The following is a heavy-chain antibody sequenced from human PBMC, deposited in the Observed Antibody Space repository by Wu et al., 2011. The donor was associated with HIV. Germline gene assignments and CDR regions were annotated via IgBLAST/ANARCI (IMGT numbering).Heavy chain of an antibody. D-gene: IGHD2-2*01. V-gene: IGHV1-8*01. CDR2: IIPINGGT. J-gene: IGHJ4*02. Sequence: QVQLVQSGAEVKKPGSSVKVSCKASVDTFSNYAINWVRQAPGQGLEWMGGIIPINGGTDYAQKFQGRVTMTRNTSISTAYMELSSLRSEDTAVYYCARGAYCSSTSCYLYDYWGQGTLVTVSS. CDR1: VDTFSNYA. CDR3: ARGAYCSSTSCYLYDY.